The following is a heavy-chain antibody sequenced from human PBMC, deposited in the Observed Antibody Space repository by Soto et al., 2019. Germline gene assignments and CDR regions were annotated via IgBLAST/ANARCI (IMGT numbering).Heavy chain of an antibody. J-gene: IGHJ5*02. Sequence: SETLSLTCTVSGGSISSYYWSWIRQPPGKGLEWIGYIYYSGSTYYNPSLKSRVTISVDTSKNQFSLKLSSVTAADTAVYYCARGDLVVVPAAIIANWFDPWGQGTLVTVSS. V-gene: IGHV4-59*08. CDR2: IYYSGST. CDR1: GGSISSYY. CDR3: ARGDLVVVPAAIIANWFDP. D-gene: IGHD2-2*01.